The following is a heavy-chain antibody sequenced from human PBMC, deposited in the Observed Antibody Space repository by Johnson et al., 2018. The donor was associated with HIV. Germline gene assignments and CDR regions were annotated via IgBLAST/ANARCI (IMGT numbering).Heavy chain of an antibody. Sequence: QVQLVESGGGVVQPGGSLRLSCAASGFTFSSYGMHWVRQAPGKGLVWVAFIRYDGSNKSYADSVKGRFTISRDNSKNTLFLQMNSLRAEDTAVYYCAKEPVVVIHAGGAFDIWGQGTMVTVSS. CDR3: AKEPVVVIHAGGAFDI. D-gene: IGHD3-22*01. CDR2: IRYDGSNK. V-gene: IGHV3-30*02. J-gene: IGHJ3*02. CDR1: GFTFSSYG.